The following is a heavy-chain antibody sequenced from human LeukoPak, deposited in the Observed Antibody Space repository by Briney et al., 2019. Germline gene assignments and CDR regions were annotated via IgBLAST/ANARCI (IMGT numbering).Heavy chain of an antibody. CDR1: GGTFSSYA. CDR2: IIPIFGTA. CDR3: ARGSKLVIYYYYYMDV. Sequence: ASVKVSSKASGGTFSSYAISWVRQAPGQGLEWMGGIIPIFGTANYAQKFQGRVTITTDESTSTAYMELSSLRSEDTAVYYCARGSKLVIYYYYYMDVWGKGTTVTASS. D-gene: IGHD6-13*01. V-gene: IGHV1-69*05. J-gene: IGHJ6*03.